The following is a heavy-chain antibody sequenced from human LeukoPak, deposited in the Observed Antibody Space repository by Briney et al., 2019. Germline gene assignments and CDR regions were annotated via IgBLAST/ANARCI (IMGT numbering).Heavy chain of an antibody. V-gene: IGHV4-61*02. D-gene: IGHD3-22*01. J-gene: IGHJ4*02. CDR1: GGSISSGSYY. Sequence: SETLSLTCTVSGGSISSGSYYWSWIRQPGGKGLEWIGRIYTSGSTNYNPSLKSRVTISVDTSKNQFSLKLSSVTAADTAVYYCARLRYYYDSSGYYRDYWGQGTLVTVSS. CDR2: IYTSGST. CDR3: ARLRYYYDSSGYYRDY.